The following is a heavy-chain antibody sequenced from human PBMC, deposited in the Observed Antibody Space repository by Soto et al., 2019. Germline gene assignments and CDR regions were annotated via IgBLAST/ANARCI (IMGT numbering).Heavy chain of an antibody. CDR2: ISYDGSNK. CDR3: AKDRVPAANSFDY. J-gene: IGHJ4*02. D-gene: IGHD2-2*01. Sequence: QVQLVESGGGVVQPGRSLRLSCAASGFTFSSYGRHWVRQAPGKGLEWVAVISYDGSNKYYADSVKGRFTISRDNSKNTLYLQMNSLRAEDTAVYYCAKDRVPAANSFDYWGQGTLVTVSS. V-gene: IGHV3-30*18. CDR1: GFTFSSYG.